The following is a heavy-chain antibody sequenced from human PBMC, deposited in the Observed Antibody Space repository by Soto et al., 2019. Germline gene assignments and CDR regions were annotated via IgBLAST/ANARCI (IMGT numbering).Heavy chain of an antibody. J-gene: IGHJ4*02. Sequence: PGGSLRLSCAASGFTFSSYEKNWVRQAPGKGLEWVSYISSSGSTIYYADSVKGRFTISRDNAKNSLYLQMNSLRAEDTAVYYCARGAPKNHIVATITPSYWGQGTLVTVSS. CDR3: ARGAPKNHIVATITPSY. V-gene: IGHV3-48*03. CDR2: ISSSGSTI. CDR1: GFTFSSYE. D-gene: IGHD5-12*01.